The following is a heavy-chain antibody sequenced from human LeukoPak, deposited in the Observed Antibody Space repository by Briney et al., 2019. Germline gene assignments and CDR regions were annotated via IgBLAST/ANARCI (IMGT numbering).Heavy chain of an antibody. CDR3: ARASSGWNYVSHGDY. D-gene: IGHD1-7*01. J-gene: IGHJ4*02. V-gene: IGHV1-2*02. CDR2: INPNSGGT. Sequence: ASVKVSCKASGYTFTGYYMHWVRQAPGQGLEWMGWINPNSGGTNYAQKFQGRVTMTRDTSISTAYMELSRLRSDDTAVYYCARASSGWNYVSHGDYWGQGTLVTVSS. CDR1: GYTFTGYY.